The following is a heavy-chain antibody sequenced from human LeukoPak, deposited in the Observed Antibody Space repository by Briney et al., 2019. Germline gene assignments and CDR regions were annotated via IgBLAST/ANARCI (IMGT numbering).Heavy chain of an antibody. CDR3: ARHQPRYSRSWYDVA. CDR1: GYSFTSYW. CDR2: IYPGDSDT. J-gene: IGHJ5*02. D-gene: IGHD6-13*01. Sequence: GESLKISCKGSGYSFTSYWIGWVRQMPGKGLEWMGIIYPGDSDTRYSPSFQGQVTISADKSISTAYLQWSSLKASDTAMYYCARHQPRYSRSWYDVAWGQGTLVTVSS. V-gene: IGHV5-51*01.